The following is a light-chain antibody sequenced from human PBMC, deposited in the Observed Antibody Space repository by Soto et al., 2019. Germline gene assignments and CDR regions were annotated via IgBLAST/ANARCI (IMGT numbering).Light chain of an antibody. CDR2: GAS. CDR3: QQSFSTPHT. V-gene: IGKV1-39*01. CDR1: QTFGSY. J-gene: IGKJ2*01. Sequence: DIPMTQSPSSLSASVGDRVTITCRASQTFGSYLNWYQQRPGKAPELLIFGASILQNGVPSRFSGSGSGTDFSLTISSLQPEDFATYYCQQSFSTPHTFGQGTKLEIK.